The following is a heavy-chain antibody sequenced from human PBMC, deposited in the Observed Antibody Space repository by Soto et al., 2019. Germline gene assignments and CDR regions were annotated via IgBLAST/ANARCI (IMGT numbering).Heavy chain of an antibody. V-gene: IGHV3-7*03. CDR3: ASVHGSPGYHGLDV. Sequence: PGGSLRLSCAASGLTFNKYWMTWVRQAPGKGLEWVATIKHDGSEKSNLDSVEGRFTISRDNARNSLSLQMNSLRVEDTAVYFCASVHGSPGYHGLDVWGQGTTVTVSS. D-gene: IGHD3-10*01. CDR1: GLTFNKYW. CDR2: IKHDGSEK. J-gene: IGHJ6*02.